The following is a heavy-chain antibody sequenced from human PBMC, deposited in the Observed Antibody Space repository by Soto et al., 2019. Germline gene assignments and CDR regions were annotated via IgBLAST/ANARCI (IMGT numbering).Heavy chain of an antibody. Sequence: QVQLQESGPGMVKPSQTLSLTCTVSDGSISSGGYYWSWIRQHPGKGLEWIGYIYYSGSTYYNPSLKSRVTISVDTSKNQFSLKLSSVTAAYTAVYYSASDSGDYYFDYWGQGTLVTVSS. J-gene: IGHJ4*02. CDR2: IYYSGST. D-gene: IGHD4-17*01. CDR3: ASDSGDYYFDY. V-gene: IGHV4-31*03. CDR1: DGSISSGGYY.